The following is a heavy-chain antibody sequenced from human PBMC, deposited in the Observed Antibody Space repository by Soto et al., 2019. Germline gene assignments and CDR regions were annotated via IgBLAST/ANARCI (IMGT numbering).Heavy chain of an antibody. J-gene: IGHJ4*02. CDR2: IYRDGTT. V-gene: IGHV3-74*01. Sequence: EVQLEESGGGLFQPGGSLRLTCAVSGFSLNNYWMHWVRQRPGKGLVWVARIYRDGTTSYADSVKGRFTISRDNAKNTVSLKMNSLKDEDTAVYYCMRGNTGYGNFDYWGQGTLVTVSS. CDR1: GFSLNNYW. CDR3: MRGNTGYGNFDY. D-gene: IGHD5-12*01.